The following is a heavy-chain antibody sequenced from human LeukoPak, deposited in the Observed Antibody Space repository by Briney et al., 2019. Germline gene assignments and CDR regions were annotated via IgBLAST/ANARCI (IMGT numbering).Heavy chain of an antibody. CDR3: ARGLDRSEQLPAWEYYFDY. V-gene: IGHV3-30-3*01. CDR2: ISYDGSNK. Sequence: GGSLRLSCAASGFTFSSYAMHWVRQAPGKGLEWVAVISYDGSNKYYADSVKGRFTISRDNSKNTLYLQMNSLRAEDTAVYYCARGLDRSEQLPAWEYYFDYWGQGTLVTVSS. J-gene: IGHJ4*02. D-gene: IGHD6-6*01. CDR1: GFTFSSYA.